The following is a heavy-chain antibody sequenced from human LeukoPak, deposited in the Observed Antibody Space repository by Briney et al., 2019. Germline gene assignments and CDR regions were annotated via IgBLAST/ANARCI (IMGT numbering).Heavy chain of an antibody. V-gene: IGHV4-61*08. D-gene: IGHD3-3*01. J-gene: IGHJ4*02. CDR2: IYYSGST. CDR1: GGSISSGDYY. CDR3: ARDNSDFWSGYSYFDY. Sequence: SETLSLTCTVSGGSISSGDYYWSWIRQPPGKGLEWIGYIYYSGSTNYNPSLKSRITMSVDTSKNQFSLKLSSVTAADTAVYYCARDNSDFWSGYSYFDYWGQGTLVTVSS.